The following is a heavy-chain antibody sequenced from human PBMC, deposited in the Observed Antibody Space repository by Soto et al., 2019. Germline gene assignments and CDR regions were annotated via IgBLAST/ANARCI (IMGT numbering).Heavy chain of an antibody. CDR1: GYIFVNYG. V-gene: IGHV1-18*01. Sequence: QVQLVQSGDEVKKPGASVKVSCKASGYIFVNYGIAWVRQAPGQGLEWMGWISPYTGNTHSATKVQGRLTMTTATSTSPAYMDLGSLTFDDTAVYYCVMVDNYVTPTPQDVWGQGTTVTVSS. D-gene: IGHD3-16*01. J-gene: IGHJ6*02. CDR3: VMVDNYVTPTPQDV. CDR2: ISPYTGNT.